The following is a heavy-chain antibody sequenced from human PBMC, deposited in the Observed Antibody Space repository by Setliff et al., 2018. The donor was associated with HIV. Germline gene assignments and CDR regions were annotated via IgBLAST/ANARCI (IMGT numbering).Heavy chain of an antibody. D-gene: IGHD3-3*01. CDR2: MHSSGST. J-gene: IGHJ5*02. Sequence: SETLSLTCSVSGESMNTGVYYLNWIRQTAGKGLEWIGRMHSSGSTDPNPYLNGRVSMSADTSRSHFSLQLSAVTAADTAMDFCARMCPGHFCDAWGQGSLVTVS. CDR3: ARMCPGHFCDA. CDR1: GESMNTGVYY. V-gene: IGHV4-39*02.